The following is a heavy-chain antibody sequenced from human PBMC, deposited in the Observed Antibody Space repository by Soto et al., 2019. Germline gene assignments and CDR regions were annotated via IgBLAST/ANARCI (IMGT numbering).Heavy chain of an antibody. CDR1: GGTFSSYT. D-gene: IGHD3-10*01. J-gene: IGHJ5*02. CDR2: IIPILGIA. V-gene: IGHV1-69*02. CDR3: ARSVRHHVITIVRAASCPSVP. Sequence: QVQLVQSGAEVKKPGSSVKVSCKASGGTFSSYTISWVRQAPGQGLEWMGRIIPILGIANYAQKFQGRVTITAYKSTRTAHMELSSVRSEDTAGYYWARSVRHHVITIVRAASCPSVPWGQGPMVTVSS.